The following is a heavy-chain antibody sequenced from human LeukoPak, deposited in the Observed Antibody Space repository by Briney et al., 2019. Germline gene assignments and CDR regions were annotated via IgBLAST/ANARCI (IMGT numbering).Heavy chain of an antibody. V-gene: IGHV3-30*18. CDR3: AKDIFPREIDSGSFPGDY. Sequence: PGGSLRLSCAASGFIFSNYGMHWVRQAPGKGLEWVAVISYDGSNKYYADSVKGRFTISRDNSKNSLYLQMNSLRTEDTALYYCAKDIFPREIDSGSFPGDYWGQGTLVTVSS. CDR1: GFIFSNYG. J-gene: IGHJ4*02. CDR2: ISYDGSNK. D-gene: IGHD1-26*01.